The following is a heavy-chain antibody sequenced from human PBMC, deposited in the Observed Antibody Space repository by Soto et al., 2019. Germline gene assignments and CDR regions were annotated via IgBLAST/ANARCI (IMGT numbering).Heavy chain of an antibody. D-gene: IGHD5-12*01. Sequence: SETLSLTCTVSGXSISSYYWSWIRQPPGKGLEWIGYIYYSGSTNYNPSLKSRVTISVDTSKNQFSLKLSSVTAADTAVYYCARQMATIDYYFDYWGQGTLVTVSS. CDR1: GXSISSYY. CDR3: ARQMATIDYYFDY. CDR2: IYYSGST. J-gene: IGHJ4*02. V-gene: IGHV4-59*01.